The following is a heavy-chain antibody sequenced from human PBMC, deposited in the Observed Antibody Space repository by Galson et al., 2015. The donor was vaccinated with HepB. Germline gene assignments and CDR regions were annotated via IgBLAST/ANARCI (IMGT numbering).Heavy chain of an antibody. Sequence: SLRLSCAASGFTFSDYYMTWIRQAPGKGLEWVSYISSSGSTIYYADSVKGRFTISRDNAKNSLYLQMNSLRAEDTAVYYCARYGEDTSGYYPKNGYHDYWYFDLWGRGTLVTVSS. CDR2: ISSSGSTI. CDR1: GFTFSDYY. V-gene: IGHV3-11*01. D-gene: IGHD3-22*01. CDR3: ARYGEDTSGYYPKNGYHDYWYFDL. J-gene: IGHJ2*01.